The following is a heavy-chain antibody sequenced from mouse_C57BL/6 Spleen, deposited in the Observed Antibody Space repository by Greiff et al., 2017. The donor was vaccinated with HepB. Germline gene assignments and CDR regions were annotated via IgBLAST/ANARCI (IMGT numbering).Heavy chain of an antibody. D-gene: IGHD1-1*01. J-gene: IGHJ2*01. Sequence: QVQLQQPGAELVKPGASVKLSCKASDYTFTSYWMQWVKQRPGQGLEWIGEIDPSDSYTNYNQKFKGKATLTVDTSSSTAYMQLSSLTSEDSAVYYCVITTVVATDGFFDYWGQGTTLTVSS. CDR2: IDPSDSYT. CDR1: DYTFTSYW. V-gene: IGHV1-50*01. CDR3: VITTVVATDGFFDY.